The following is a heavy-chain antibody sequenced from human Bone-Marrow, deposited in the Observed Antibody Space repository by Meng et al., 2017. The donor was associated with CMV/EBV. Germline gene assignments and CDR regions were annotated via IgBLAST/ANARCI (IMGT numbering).Heavy chain of an antibody. CDR3: ARRKCSSNSCYPGAAFDI. CDR2: IYPGDSDT. J-gene: IGHJ3*02. V-gene: IGHV5-51*01. D-gene: IGHD2-2*01. Sequence: GESLKISRKGSGCSYTSYWIGWVRQMPGKGLEWMGIIYPGDSDTRYSPSFQGQVTISADKSISTAYLQWSSLKASDTAMYYCARRKCSSNSCYPGAAFDIWGQGTMVPVSS. CDR1: GCSYTSYW.